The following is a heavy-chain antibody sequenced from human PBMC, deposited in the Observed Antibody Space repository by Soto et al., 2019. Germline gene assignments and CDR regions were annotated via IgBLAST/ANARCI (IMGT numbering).Heavy chain of an antibody. CDR2: MDPNRGHS. Sequence: GASVKVSCKASGYNISSYDIIWVRQAAGQGLEWMGWMDPNRGHSDSVQNFRGRVTMTTNISASTAYMELSGLRSDDTGVYYCARAAYRSLWFLSYWAQGTLVTVSS. CDR3: ARAAYRSLWFLSY. D-gene: IGHD3-9*01. CDR1: GYNISSYD. V-gene: IGHV1-8*01. J-gene: IGHJ4*02.